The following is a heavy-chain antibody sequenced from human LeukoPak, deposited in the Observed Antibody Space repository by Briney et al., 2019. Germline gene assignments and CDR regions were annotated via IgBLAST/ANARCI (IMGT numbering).Heavy chain of an antibody. CDR1: GGSISSYY. CDR2: IYYSGST. Sequence: PSETLSLTCTVSGGSISSYYWSWIRQPPGKGLEWIGYIYYSGSTYYNPSLKSRVTISVDTSKNQFSLKLSSVTAADTAVYYCARGRRTTIFGVVPGVFDYWGQGTLVTVSS. D-gene: IGHD3-3*01. J-gene: IGHJ4*02. CDR3: ARGRRTTIFGVVPGVFDY. V-gene: IGHV4-59*08.